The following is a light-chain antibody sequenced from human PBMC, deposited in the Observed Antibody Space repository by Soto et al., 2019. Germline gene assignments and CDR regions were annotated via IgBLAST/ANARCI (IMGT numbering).Light chain of an antibody. CDR2: DGS. Sequence: QSALTQPASVSGSPGQSITISCTGTSSDVGGYNSVSCYQQHPGKAPKLMIYDGSNRPSGVSNRFSGSKSGNTASLTISGLQAEDEADYYCSSYTSSIPPLYVVFGGGTKLTVL. J-gene: IGLJ2*01. CDR3: SSYTSSIPPLYVV. V-gene: IGLV2-14*01. CDR1: SSDVGGYNS.